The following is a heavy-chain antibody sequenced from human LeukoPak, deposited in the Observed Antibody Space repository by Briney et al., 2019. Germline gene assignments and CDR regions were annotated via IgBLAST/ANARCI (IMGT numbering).Heavy chain of an antibody. CDR3: ARYCTRTGCYFNSFDY. D-gene: IGHD2-2*01. Sequence: ASVKVSCMASGYTFTGYYMHWVRQAPGQGLEWMGWINPDSGGTNYAQKFQGRVTMTRDTSISTANMELSRLRSDDTAVYYCARYCTRTGCYFNSFDYWGQGTLVTVSS. CDR1: GYTFTGYY. J-gene: IGHJ4*02. V-gene: IGHV1-2*02. CDR2: INPDSGGT.